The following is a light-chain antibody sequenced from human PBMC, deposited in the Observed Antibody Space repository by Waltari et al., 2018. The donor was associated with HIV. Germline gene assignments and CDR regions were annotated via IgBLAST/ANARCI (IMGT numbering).Light chain of an antibody. Sequence: SYELTQPPSVSVSPGQTARITCSGDALPKQHANWYPQKPGQAPLLVIYKDNDRPSRIPKRFSGSSSGTTVTLTISGVHTEDEADYYCQSADSTGSYPDVFGTGTKVTVL. CDR3: QSADSTGSYPDV. CDR1: ALPKQH. CDR2: KDN. J-gene: IGLJ1*01. V-gene: IGLV3-25*03.